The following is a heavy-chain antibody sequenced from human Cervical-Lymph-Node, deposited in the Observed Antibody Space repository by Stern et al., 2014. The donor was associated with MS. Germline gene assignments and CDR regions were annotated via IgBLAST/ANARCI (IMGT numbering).Heavy chain of an antibody. D-gene: IGHD2-15*01. V-gene: IGHV1-18*01. CDR2: ISTYTGDT. CDR1: GYTFPNYG. J-gene: IGHJ5*02. CDR3: ARDVVIVVALHNWFDP. Sequence: QMQLVQSGAEVKKPGASVKVSCKASGYTFPNYGISWVRQAPGQGLEWMGWISTYTGDTHYAQKFQGRVTITTDTSTTTAYMELRSLRSDDTAVYYCARDVVIVVALHNWFDPWGQGTLVTVSS.